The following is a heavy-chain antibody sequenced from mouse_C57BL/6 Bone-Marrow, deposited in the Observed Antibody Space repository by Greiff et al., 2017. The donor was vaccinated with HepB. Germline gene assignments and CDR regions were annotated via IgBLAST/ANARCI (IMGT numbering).Heavy chain of an antibody. V-gene: IGHV1-80*01. J-gene: IGHJ1*03. D-gene: IGHD1-1*01. CDR2: IYPGDGDT. CDR3: ARDGSSWYFDV. Sequence: VQLQESGAELVKPGASVKISCKASGYAFSSYWMNWVKQRPGKGLEWIGQIYPGDGDTNYNGKFKGKATLTADKSYSTAYMQLSSLTSEDSAVYFCARDGSSWYFDVWGTGTKVTVSS. CDR1: GYAFSSYW.